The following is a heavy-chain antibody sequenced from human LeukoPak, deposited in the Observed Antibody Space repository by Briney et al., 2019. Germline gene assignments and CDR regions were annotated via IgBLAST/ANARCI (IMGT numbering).Heavy chain of an antibody. CDR3: ATLSIMITFGGVSAWFDP. V-gene: IGHV4-30-2*01. CDR1: GGSISSSGYY. D-gene: IGHD3-16*01. Sequence: SETLSLTCTVSGGSISSSGYYWSWIRQPPGKGLEWIGYIYHSGSTYYNPSLKSRVTISVDRSKNQFSLKLSSVTAADTAVYYCATLSIMITFGGVSAWFDPWGQGTLVTVSS. J-gene: IGHJ5*02. CDR2: IYHSGST.